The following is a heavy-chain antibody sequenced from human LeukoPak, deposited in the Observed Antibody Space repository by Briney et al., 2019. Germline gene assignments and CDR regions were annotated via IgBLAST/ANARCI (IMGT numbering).Heavy chain of an antibody. J-gene: IGHJ4*02. Sequence: ASVKVSCKASGYTFTGYYMHWVRQAPGQGLEWMGWINPNSGGTNYAQKFQGWVTITRDTSISTAYMELSRLRSDDTAVYYCARGSRFNILTGHKDFDYWGQGTLVTVSS. CDR3: ARGSRFNILTGHKDFDY. V-gene: IGHV1-2*04. CDR1: GYTFTGYY. D-gene: IGHD3-9*01. CDR2: INPNSGGT.